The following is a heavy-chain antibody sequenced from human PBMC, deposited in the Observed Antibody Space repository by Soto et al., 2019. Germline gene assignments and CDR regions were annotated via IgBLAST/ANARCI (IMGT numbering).Heavy chain of an antibody. J-gene: IGHJ3*02. D-gene: IGHD3-16*01. CDR2: IYSGGGT. Sequence: EVQLVESGGGLVQPGGSLRLSCAASGFTVSSNYMNWVRQAPGKGLEWVSVIYSGGGTYYADSVKGRFTISRDNSKNTLYLQMNSLTTGDTAVYYCARESFSDYVYAFDIWCQGTMVTVSS. V-gene: IGHV3-66*01. CDR3: ARESFSDYVYAFDI. CDR1: GFTVSSNY.